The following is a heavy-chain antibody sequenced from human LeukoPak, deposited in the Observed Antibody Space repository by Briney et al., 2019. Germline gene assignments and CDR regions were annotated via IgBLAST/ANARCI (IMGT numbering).Heavy chain of an antibody. Sequence: GGSLRLSCAASGFTSSDYDMNWVRQPPGKGLEWVSYITSSSRTINYADSVKGRFTVSRDNAKNSLYLQMDSLRDEDTAVYYCARPTTVALDYWGQGTLVTVSS. D-gene: IGHD4-23*01. CDR1: GFTSSDYD. J-gene: IGHJ4*02. V-gene: IGHV3-48*02. CDR2: ITSSSRTI. CDR3: ARPTTVALDY.